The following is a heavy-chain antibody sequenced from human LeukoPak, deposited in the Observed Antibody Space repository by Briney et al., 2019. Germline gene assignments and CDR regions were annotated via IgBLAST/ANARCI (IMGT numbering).Heavy chain of an antibody. V-gene: IGHV4-39*01. J-gene: IGHJ4*02. CDR1: GGSISSSSYY. CDR2: IYYSGST. Sequence: SETLSLTCTVSGGSISSSSYYWGWIRQPPGKGLEWIGSIYYSGSTYYNPSLKSRVTISVDTSKNQFSMKLTSVTAADTAVYYCARRIAARPNYFDYWGQGTLVTVSS. CDR3: ARRIAARPNYFDY. D-gene: IGHD6-6*01.